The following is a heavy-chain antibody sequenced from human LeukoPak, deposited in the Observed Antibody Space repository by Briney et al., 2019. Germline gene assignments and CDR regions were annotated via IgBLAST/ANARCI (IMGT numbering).Heavy chain of an antibody. J-gene: IGHJ5*02. V-gene: IGHV4-34*01. CDR2: INHSGST. Sequence: KPSETLSLTCAVYGVSFSGYYWSWIRQPPGKGLEWIGEINHSGSTNYNPSLKSRVTISVDTSKNQFSLKLSSVTAADTAVYYCARNWFDPWGQGTLVTVSS. CDR1: GVSFSGYY. CDR3: ARNWFDP.